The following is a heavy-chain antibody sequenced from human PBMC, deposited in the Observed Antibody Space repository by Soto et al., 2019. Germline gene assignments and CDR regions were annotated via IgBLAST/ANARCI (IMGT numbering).Heavy chain of an antibody. CDR3: ARVLYYGSGSYSPYGMDV. CDR1: GVSFNNTG. D-gene: IGHD3-10*01. CDR2: VSPQFRTS. J-gene: IGHJ6*02. V-gene: IGHV1-69*01. Sequence: QVQLVQSGAEVKKPGSSVKVSCKTSGVSFNNTGIGWVRQAPGHGLEWMGGVSPQFRTSNYARKFQGRISITADASTGTVNMELSSLTSADTAQYYCARVLYYGSGSYSPYGMDVWGQGTTVTVSS.